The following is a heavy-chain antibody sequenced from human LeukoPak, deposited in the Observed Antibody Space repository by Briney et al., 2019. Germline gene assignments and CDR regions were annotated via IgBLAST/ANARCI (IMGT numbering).Heavy chain of an antibody. D-gene: IGHD5-12*01. J-gene: IGHJ4*02. Sequence: GGSLRLSCAASALTFSNYTMNWVRQAPGKGLEWVAVISYDGSNKYYADSVKGRFTISRDNSKNTLYLQMNSLRGEDTAVYYCARIQRTWLRFPYFDHWGQGTLVTVSS. CDR1: ALTFSNYT. V-gene: IGHV3-30-3*01. CDR3: ARIQRTWLRFPYFDH. CDR2: ISYDGSNK.